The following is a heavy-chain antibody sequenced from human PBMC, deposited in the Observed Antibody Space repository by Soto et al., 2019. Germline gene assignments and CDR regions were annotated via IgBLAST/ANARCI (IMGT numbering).Heavy chain of an antibody. J-gene: IGHJ4*02. Sequence: EVQLVESGGTLVQPGGSLRLSCAASGFTFRSYWMSWVRQTPEKGLEWLANIKEDGSEKYYVDSVKGRFTNSRDNAKNSLYLQMNSLRAEDAAVYYCTRGGGRDSNENYWGQGTLVIVSS. D-gene: IGHD4-4*01. CDR3: TRGGGRDSNENY. CDR2: IKEDGSEK. CDR1: GFTFRSYW. V-gene: IGHV3-7*01.